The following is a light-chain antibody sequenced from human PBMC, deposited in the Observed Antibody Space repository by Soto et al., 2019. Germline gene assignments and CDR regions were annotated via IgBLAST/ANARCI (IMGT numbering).Light chain of an antibody. J-gene: IGLJ2*01. V-gene: IGLV4-69*01. CDR2: LNSDGSH. CDR1: SGHSSYA. CDR3: QTWGTGVV. Sequence: QPVLTQSPSASASLGASVKLTCTLSSGHSSYAIAWHQQQPEKGPRYLMKLNSDGSHSKGDGIPDRFSGSSSGSERYLTISILQSEDEADYYCQTWGTGVVFGGGTKLPVL.